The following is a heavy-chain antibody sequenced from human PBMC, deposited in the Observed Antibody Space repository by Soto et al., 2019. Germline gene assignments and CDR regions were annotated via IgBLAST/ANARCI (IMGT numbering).Heavy chain of an antibody. CDR3: VIGADRYKCGF. Sequence: QVQVQESGPGLVKPSQTLSLTCTVSGDSIINGIYYWTWIRQHPGKGLGWIGHVHYSGTIYYNPSLPSRVITSVDTSTNEVSLELSSVTVADTAVYYCVIGADRYKCGFWGQGTLVTVSS. CDR1: GDSIINGIYY. D-gene: IGHD2-21*02. J-gene: IGHJ4*02. V-gene: IGHV4-31*03. CDR2: VHYSGTI.